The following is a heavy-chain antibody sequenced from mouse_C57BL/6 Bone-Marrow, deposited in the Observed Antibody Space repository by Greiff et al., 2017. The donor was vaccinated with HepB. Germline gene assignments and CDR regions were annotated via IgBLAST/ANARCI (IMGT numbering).Heavy chain of an antibody. CDR3: TTLFFRSPYYFDY. V-gene: IGHV14-4*01. Sequence: VQLQQSGAELVRPGASVKLSCTASGFNIKDDYMHWVKQRPEQGLEWIGWIDPENGDTEYASKFQGKATITADTSSNTAYLQLSSLTSEDTAVYYCTTLFFRSPYYFDYWGQGTTLTVSS. J-gene: IGHJ2*01. CDR2: IDPENGDT. CDR1: GFNIKDDY.